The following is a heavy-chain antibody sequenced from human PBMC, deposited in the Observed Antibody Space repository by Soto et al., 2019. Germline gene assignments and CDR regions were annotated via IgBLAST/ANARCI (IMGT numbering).Heavy chain of an antibody. CDR3: ARHGGRFFEY. Sequence: QVQLQESGPGLVKPSETLSLTCAVSGGSVSSRNWWSWVRQPPGKGLEWIGQISQSGTANYNPSLKSRVTTSVDQSKNQLSLILRYVTAADTALYFCARHGGRFFEYWGQGILVTVPS. D-gene: IGHD2-15*01. J-gene: IGHJ4*02. CDR2: ISQSGTA. V-gene: IGHV4-4*02. CDR1: GGSVSSRNW.